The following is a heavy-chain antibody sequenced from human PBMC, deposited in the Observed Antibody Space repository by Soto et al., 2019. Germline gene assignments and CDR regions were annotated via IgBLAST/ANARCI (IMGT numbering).Heavy chain of an antibody. CDR1: GFSLSTSGVG. CDR3: ARGPAARPVFAFDI. Sequence: QGTLKESGPTLVKPTQTLTLTCSFSGFSLSTSGVGVGWIRQPPGKALEWLAHIYWSGDEHYRPSLKSRLSITKDTSKSQVVLTMTNMDPVDTATYYCARGPAARPVFAFDILGQGTMVTVSS. V-gene: IGHV2-5*01. J-gene: IGHJ3*02. CDR2: IYWSGDE. D-gene: IGHD6-6*01.